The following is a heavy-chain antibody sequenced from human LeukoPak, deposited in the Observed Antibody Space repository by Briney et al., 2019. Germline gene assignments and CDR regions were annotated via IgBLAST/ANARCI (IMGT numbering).Heavy chain of an antibody. V-gene: IGHV3-23*01. D-gene: IGHD2-2*01. CDR1: GFTFSSYA. CDR2: ISGSGGST. Sequence: GGSLRLSCAASGFTFSSYAMSWVRQAPGKGLEWVSAISGSGGSTYYADSVKGRFTISRDNAKNSLYLQMDSLTAEDTALYYCARAPITSPFYFDHWGQGTLVTVSS. CDR3: ARAPITSPFYFDH. J-gene: IGHJ4*02.